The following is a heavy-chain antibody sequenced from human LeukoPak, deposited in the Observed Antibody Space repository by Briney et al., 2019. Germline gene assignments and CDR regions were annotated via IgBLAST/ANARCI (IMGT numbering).Heavy chain of an antibody. V-gene: IGHV4-39*07. CDR3: ARKYSSRSYFDY. D-gene: IGHD6-13*01. CDR1: GGSISSSSYY. J-gene: IGHJ4*02. Sequence: SETLSLTCTVSGGSISSSSYYWGWIRQPPGKGLEWIGSIYYSGSTYYNPSLKSRVTISVDTSKNQFSLKLSSVTAADTAVYYCARKYSSRSYFDYWGQGTLVTVSS. CDR2: IYYSGST.